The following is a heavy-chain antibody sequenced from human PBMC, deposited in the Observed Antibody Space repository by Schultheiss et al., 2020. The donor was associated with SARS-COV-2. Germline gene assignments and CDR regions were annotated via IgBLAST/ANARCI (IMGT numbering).Heavy chain of an antibody. J-gene: IGHJ4*02. Sequence: GGSLRLSCAASGFTFSSYAMSWVRQAPGKGLEWVSAISGSGGSTYYADSVKGRFTISRDNSKNTLYLQMNSLRAEDTAVYYCARSGVVVVAATRDYGGNWGDFDYWGQGTLVTAPQ. D-gene: IGHD2-15*01. V-gene: IGHV3-23*01. CDR1: GFTFSSYA. CDR2: ISGSGGST. CDR3: ARSGVVVVAATRDYGGNWGDFDY.